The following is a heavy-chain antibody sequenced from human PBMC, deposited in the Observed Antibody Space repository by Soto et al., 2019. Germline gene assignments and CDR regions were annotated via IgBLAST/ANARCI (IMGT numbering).Heavy chain of an antibody. D-gene: IGHD5-12*01. V-gene: IGHV4-34*01. Sequence: SETLSLTCAVYGGSFSGYYWSWIRQPPGKGLEWIGEINHSGSTNYNPSLKSRVTISVDTSKNQFSLKLSSVTAADTAVYYCARSGYDSRRNYYYYGMDVWGQGTTVTVSS. J-gene: IGHJ6*02. CDR2: INHSGST. CDR1: GGSFSGYY. CDR3: ARSGYDSRRNYYYYGMDV.